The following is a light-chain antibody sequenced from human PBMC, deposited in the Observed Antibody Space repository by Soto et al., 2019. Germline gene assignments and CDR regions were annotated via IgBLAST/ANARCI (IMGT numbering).Light chain of an antibody. V-gene: IGLV2-14*01. CDR3: SSYTSSSTLPFV. Sequence: QSVLTQPASVSVSPGQSITISCTGTSSDVGGYNYVSWYQQHPGKAPKLMIYEVSNRPSGVSNRFSGSKSGNTASLTISGLQAEDEADYYCSSYTSSSTLPFVFGTGTKSPS. J-gene: IGLJ1*01. CDR2: EVS. CDR1: SSDVGGYNY.